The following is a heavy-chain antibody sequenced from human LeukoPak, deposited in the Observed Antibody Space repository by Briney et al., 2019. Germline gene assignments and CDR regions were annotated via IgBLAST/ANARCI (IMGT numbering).Heavy chain of an antibody. V-gene: IGHV4-30-4*01. CDR1: GGSISSGDYS. CDR3: ARDRTYYDFWSGTTNIFDY. Sequence: SETLSLTCTVSGGSISSGDYSWSWIRQPPGKGLEWIGYIYYSGSTYYNPSLKSRVTISVDTSKNQFSLKLSSVTAADTAVYYCARDRTYYDFWSGTTNIFDYWGQGTLVTVSS. CDR2: IYYSGST. D-gene: IGHD3-3*01. J-gene: IGHJ4*02.